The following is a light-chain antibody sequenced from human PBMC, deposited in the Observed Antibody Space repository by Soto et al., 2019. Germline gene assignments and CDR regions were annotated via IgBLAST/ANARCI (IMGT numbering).Light chain of an antibody. CDR1: HYISSY. J-gene: IGKJ4*01. Sequence: DLQRNQVPSSSSAPVGGSVAISCRARHYISSYLHWYQQRPGTAHKLLIYAAYSLQSGVQSRFSGGGSGTDFTLTIRSLQPEDFATYYCQQTYSTPLTFGGGTKVDIK. CDR2: AAY. V-gene: IGKV1-39*01. CDR3: QQTYSTPLT.